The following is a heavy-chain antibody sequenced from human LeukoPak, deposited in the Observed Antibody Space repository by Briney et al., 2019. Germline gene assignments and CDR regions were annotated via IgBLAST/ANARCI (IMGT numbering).Heavy chain of an antibody. J-gene: IGHJ4*02. D-gene: IGHD5-18*01. Sequence: SGPTLLKPTPTLTLTCTFSGFSLRTTGVGVGWIRQPPGKALEGLSLIYWDDDKRYSPSLKSRLTITKDTSKNQVVLTMTNMDPVDTATYYCAHSSGYSYGEDFDYWGQGTLVTVSS. V-gene: IGHV2-5*02. CDR1: GFSLRTTGVG. CDR2: IYWDDDK. CDR3: AHSSGYSYGEDFDY.